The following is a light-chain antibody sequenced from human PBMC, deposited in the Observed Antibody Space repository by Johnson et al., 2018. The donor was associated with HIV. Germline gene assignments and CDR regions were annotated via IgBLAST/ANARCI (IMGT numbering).Light chain of an antibody. CDR3: GPWDSSLRVGF. V-gene: IGLV1-51*01. Sequence: QAVLTQPPSVSAAPGQKVTISCSGSSSNIGNNYVSWYQQLPGRAPKLLIYDNNKRPSGIPDRFSGSKSGTSATLRLTGLQTGDEADYYCGPWDSSLRVGFFGTGSKVTVL. CDR1: SSNIGNNY. J-gene: IGLJ1*01. CDR2: DNN.